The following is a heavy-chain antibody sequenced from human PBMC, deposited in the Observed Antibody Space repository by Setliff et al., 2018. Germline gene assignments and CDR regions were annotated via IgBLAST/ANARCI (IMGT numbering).Heavy chain of an antibody. CDR3: ARDRYYNSWSGTSITAPHDAFDI. CDR1: GYTFSTYG. V-gene: IGHV1-46*03. J-gene: IGHJ3*02. CDR2: INPSGGLT. Sequence: ASVKVSCKASGYTFSTYGLHWVRQAPGQGPEWMGMINPSGGLTRYAQKFQGRVTMTRDTSTSTVYMEVSSLRSEDTAVYYCARDRYYNSWSGTSITAPHDAFDIWGQGTMVTVSS. D-gene: IGHD3-3*01.